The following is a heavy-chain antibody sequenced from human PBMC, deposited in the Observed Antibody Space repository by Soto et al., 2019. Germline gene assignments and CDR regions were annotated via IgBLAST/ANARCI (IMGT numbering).Heavy chain of an antibody. CDR1: GFTFSSYS. Sequence: GGSLRLSCAASGFTFSSYSMNWVRQAPGKGLEWVSSISSSSSYIYYADSVKGRFTISRDNAKNSLYLQMNSLRAEDAAVYYCASIQLGYDAFDIWGQGTMVTV. CDR2: ISSSSSYI. J-gene: IGHJ3*02. V-gene: IGHV3-21*01. D-gene: IGHD6-6*01. CDR3: ASIQLGYDAFDI.